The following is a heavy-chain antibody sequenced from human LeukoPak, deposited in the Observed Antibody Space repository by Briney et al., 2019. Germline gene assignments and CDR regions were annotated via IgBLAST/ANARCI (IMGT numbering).Heavy chain of an antibody. D-gene: IGHD3-16*02. CDR2: ISGSGGST. CDR3: AKERGDYVWGSYRYTAHAFDI. CDR1: GFTFSSYA. J-gene: IGHJ3*02. Sequence: GSLRLSCAASGFTFSSYAMSWVRQAPGKGLEWVSAISGSGGSTYYADSVKGRFTISRDNSKNTLYPQMNSLRAEDTAVYYCAKERGDYVWGSYRYTAHAFDIWGQGTMVTVSS. V-gene: IGHV3-23*01.